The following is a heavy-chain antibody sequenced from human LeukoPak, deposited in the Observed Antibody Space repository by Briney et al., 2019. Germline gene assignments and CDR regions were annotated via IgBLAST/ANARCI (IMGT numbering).Heavy chain of an antibody. Sequence: GGSLRLSCAASGFTFSYYSMNWVRQAPGKGLEWVSYISSSSSPIYYADSVKGRFTISRDNAKNSLYLQMNSLRAEDTAVYYCARNYYGSGTYLGFDFWGQGTMVTVSS. CDR1: GFTFSYYS. V-gene: IGHV3-48*01. CDR2: ISSSSSPI. J-gene: IGHJ3*01. CDR3: ARNYYGSGTYLGFDF. D-gene: IGHD3-10*01.